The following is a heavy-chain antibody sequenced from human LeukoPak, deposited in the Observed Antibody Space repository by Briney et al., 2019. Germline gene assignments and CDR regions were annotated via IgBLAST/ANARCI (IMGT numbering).Heavy chain of an antibody. CDR1: GFTFSSYA. CDR3: AGIPGIVGATS. V-gene: IGHV3-30-3*01. J-gene: IGHJ4*02. D-gene: IGHD1-26*01. Sequence: GGSLRLSCAASGFTFSSYAMHWVRQAPGKGLEWVAVISYDGSNKYYADSVKGRFTISRDNSKNTLYLQMNSLRAEDTAVYYCAGIPGIVGATSWGQGTLVTVSS. CDR2: ISYDGSNK.